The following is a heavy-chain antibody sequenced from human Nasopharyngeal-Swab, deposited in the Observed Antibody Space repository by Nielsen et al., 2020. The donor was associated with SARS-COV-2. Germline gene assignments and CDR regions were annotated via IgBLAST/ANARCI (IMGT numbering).Heavy chain of an antibody. D-gene: IGHD3-9*01. CDR3: AKRGFDYDILTGYGMDV. J-gene: IGHJ6*02. CDR2: ISGSGGST. CDR1: GLTVSSTY. Sequence: GESLKISCAVSGLTVSSTYMSWVRQAPGKGLEWVSAISGSGGSTYYADSVKGRFTISRDNSKNTLYLQMNSLRAEDTAVYYCAKRGFDYDILTGYGMDVWGQGTTVTVSS. V-gene: IGHV3-23*01.